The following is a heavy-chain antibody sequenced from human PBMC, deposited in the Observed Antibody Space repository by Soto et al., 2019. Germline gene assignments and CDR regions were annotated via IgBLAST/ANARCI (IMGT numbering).Heavy chain of an antibody. CDR1: GGSFSGYY. CDR2: INHSGST. V-gene: IGHV4-34*01. CDR3: ASGVVRGYNWFEP. J-gene: IGHJ5*02. Sequence: PSETLSLTCPVYGGSFSGYYWSWIRQPPGKGLDLIGEINHSGSTNYNPSLQSRVTVAGDTGKKLISRYLSSVTDAXTAVYYCASGVVRGYNWFEPLDQGTLVNVSS. D-gene: IGHD2-15*01.